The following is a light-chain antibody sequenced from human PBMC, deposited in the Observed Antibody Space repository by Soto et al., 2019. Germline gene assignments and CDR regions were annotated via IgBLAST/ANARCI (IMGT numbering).Light chain of an antibody. V-gene: IGKV1-39*01. CDR2: AAS. CDR1: QRIRTY. Sequence: DIQWAQSPYTLSASVGHRVTITCRASQRIRTYLNWYQQKPGKAPKLLIYAASSLQSGVPSRFSGSGSETDFTLTISSLQPEDFATYYCQHSTTWTFGQGTKVDIK. J-gene: IGKJ1*01. CDR3: QHSTTWT.